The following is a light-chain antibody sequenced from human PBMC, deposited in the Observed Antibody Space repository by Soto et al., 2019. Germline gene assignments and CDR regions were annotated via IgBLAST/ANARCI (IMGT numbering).Light chain of an antibody. V-gene: IGKV2-30*01. CDR1: QSLVYSDGNTY. CDR2: QVS. CDR3: MQGTHWPGT. Sequence: DVEMTQSPLSLPVTPGQPASISCRSSQSLVYSDGNTYLSWFQQRPGQSPRRLIYQVSNRDSGVPDRFSGSGSGTDFTLKISRVEAEDVGLYYCMQGTHWPGTFGQGTKVEIK. J-gene: IGKJ1*01.